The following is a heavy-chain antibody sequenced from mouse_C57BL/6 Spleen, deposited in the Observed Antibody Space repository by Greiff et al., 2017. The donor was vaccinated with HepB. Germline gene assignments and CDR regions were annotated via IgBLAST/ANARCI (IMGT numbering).Heavy chain of an antibody. J-gene: IGHJ3*01. CDR2: IDPETGGT. CDR3: TRYGVFAY. Sequence: QVQLKESGAELVRPGASVTLSCKASGYTFTDYEMHWVKQTPVHGLEWIGAIDPETGGTAYNQKFKGKAILTADKSSSTAYMELRSLTSEDSAVYYCTRYGVFAYWGQGTLVTVSA. V-gene: IGHV1-15*01. CDR1: GYTFTDYE. D-gene: IGHD1-1*01.